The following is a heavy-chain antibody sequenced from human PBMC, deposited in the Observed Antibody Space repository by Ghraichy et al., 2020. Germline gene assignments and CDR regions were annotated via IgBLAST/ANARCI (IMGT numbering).Heavy chain of an antibody. CDR3: ARAYSGYEVALYFDY. J-gene: IGHJ4*02. D-gene: IGHD5-12*01. Sequence: SQTLSLTCTVSGGSISSYYWSWIRQPPGKGLEWIGYIYYSGSTNYNPSLKSRVTISVDTSKNQFSLKLSSVTAADTAVYYCARAYSGYEVALYFDYWGQGTLVTVSS. CDR1: GGSISSYY. CDR2: IYYSGST. V-gene: IGHV4-59*01.